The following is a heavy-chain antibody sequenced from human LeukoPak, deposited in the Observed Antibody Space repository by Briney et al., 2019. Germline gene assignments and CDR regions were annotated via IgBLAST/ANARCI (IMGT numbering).Heavy chain of an antibody. J-gene: IGHJ4*02. CDR3: ARDWFTRLGELSPDRAFDY. CDR2: INWNGGST. Sequence: PGGSLRLSCAASGFTFDDSVMSWLRQVPGKGLVWVSGINWNGGSTGYVDSVKGRFTISRDNAKNSLYLQMNSLRAEDTALYYCARDWFTRLGELSPDRAFDYWGQGTLVTVSS. CDR1: GFTFDDSV. D-gene: IGHD3-16*02. V-gene: IGHV3-20*04.